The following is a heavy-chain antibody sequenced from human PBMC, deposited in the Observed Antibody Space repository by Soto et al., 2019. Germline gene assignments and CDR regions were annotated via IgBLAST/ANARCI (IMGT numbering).Heavy chain of an antibody. D-gene: IGHD6-19*01. CDR3: ARARIAVAWGWFDP. CDR1: GGTFSSYA. V-gene: IGHV1-69*12. CDR2: IIPIFGTA. Sequence: QVQLVQSGAEVKKPGSSVKVSCKASGGTFSSYAISWVRQAPGQGLEWMGGIIPIFGTANYAQKFQGRVTVNAVEYXSTAYMELSSLRSEDTAVYYCARARIAVAWGWFDPWGQGTLVTVSS. J-gene: IGHJ5*02.